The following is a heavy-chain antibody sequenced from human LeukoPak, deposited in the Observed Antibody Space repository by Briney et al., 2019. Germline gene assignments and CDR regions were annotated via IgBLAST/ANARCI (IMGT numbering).Heavy chain of an antibody. J-gene: IGHJ4*02. Sequence: GGSLRLSCAASGFTFSTYWMNWVRQAPGKGLEWVANIKQDGSEKYYVDSVKGRFTISRDNAKNSLYLQMNSLRADDTAVYYCARSAAAGRIVATFGYWGQGTLVTVSS. V-gene: IGHV3-7*01. D-gene: IGHD5-12*01. CDR2: IKQDGSEK. CDR3: ARSAAAGRIVATFGY. CDR1: GFTFSTYW.